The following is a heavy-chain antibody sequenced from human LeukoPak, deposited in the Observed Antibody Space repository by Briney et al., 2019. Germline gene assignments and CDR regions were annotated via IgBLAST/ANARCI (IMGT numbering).Heavy chain of an antibody. CDR1: GFTFNNYA. CDR3: ARDYADYVGYFFFDY. D-gene: IGHD4-17*01. Sequence: GGSLRLSCAASGFTFNNYAMNWVRQAPGKGPEWVSSISDGGETTYYADSAKGRFTISRDNSQNTLYLQMNSLRAEDTAVYYCARDYADYVGYFFFDYWGQGTLVTVSS. V-gene: IGHV3-23*01. J-gene: IGHJ4*02. CDR2: ISDGGETT.